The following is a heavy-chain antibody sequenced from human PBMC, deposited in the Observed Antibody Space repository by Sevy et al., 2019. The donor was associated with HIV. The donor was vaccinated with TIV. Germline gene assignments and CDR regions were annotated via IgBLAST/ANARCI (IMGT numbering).Heavy chain of an antibody. D-gene: IGHD6-19*01. CDR1: GFSFTNYA. Sequence: GGSLRLSCAASGFSFTNYAMNWVRQAPVRGLEWVSTIPSTGRSTHYANSVKGRFTISRDTSNSTLFLQMDSLRPEDTALYYCARGWPIHFWGQGTLVTVSS. CDR3: ARGWPIHF. J-gene: IGHJ4*02. CDR2: IPSTGRST. V-gene: IGHV3-23*05.